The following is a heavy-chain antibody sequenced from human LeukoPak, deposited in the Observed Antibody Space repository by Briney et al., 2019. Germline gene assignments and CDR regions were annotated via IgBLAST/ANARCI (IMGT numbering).Heavy chain of an antibody. D-gene: IGHD3-22*01. J-gene: IGHJ5*02. CDR3: ARDQYYDSKGWFDA. Sequence: SETLSLTCAVYGGSFSGYYWSWIRQPPGKGLEWIGEINHSGSTNYNPSLKSRVTMSVDTSKNQFSLKLSSVTAADTAVYYCARDQYYDSKGWFDAWGQGTLVTVSS. CDR1: GGSFSGYY. CDR2: INHSGST. V-gene: IGHV4-34*01.